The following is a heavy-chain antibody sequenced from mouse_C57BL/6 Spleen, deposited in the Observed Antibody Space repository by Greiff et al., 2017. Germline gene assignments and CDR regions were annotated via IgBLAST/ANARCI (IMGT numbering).Heavy chain of an antibody. Sequence: VQLKQSGPELVKPGASVKISCKASGYSFTDYNMNWVKQSNGKSLEWIGVINPNYGTTSYNQKFKGKATLTVDQSSSTAYMQLNSLTSEDSAVYYCASGHYYGRRCDAYWGQGTLVTVSA. CDR2: INPNYGTT. CDR3: ASGHYYGRRCDAY. CDR1: GYSFTDYN. V-gene: IGHV1-39*01. J-gene: IGHJ3*01. D-gene: IGHD1-1*01.